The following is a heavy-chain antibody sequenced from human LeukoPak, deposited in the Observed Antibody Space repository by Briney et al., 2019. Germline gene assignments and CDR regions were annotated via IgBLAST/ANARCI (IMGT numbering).Heavy chain of an antibody. CDR2: ISYDGSNK. V-gene: IGHV3-30*03. J-gene: IGHJ4*02. CDR3: ARVYYGSGSYYKLDY. Sequence: GGTLRLSCAASGFTFSSYGMHWVRQAPGKGLEWVAVISYDGSNKYYADSVKGRFTISRDNSKNTLYLQMNSLRAEDTAVYYCARVYYGSGSYYKLDYWGQGTLVTVSS. CDR1: GFTFSSYG. D-gene: IGHD3-10*01.